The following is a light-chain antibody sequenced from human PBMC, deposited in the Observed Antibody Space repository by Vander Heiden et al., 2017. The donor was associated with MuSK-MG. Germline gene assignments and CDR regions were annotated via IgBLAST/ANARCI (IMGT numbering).Light chain of an antibody. CDR2: EDD. V-gene: IGLV6-57*01. J-gene: IGLJ2*01. Sequence: NFMLTQPHSVSESPGKTVIISCTRTSGSIVASYVQWYQLRPGSSPTTLIYEDDQRPSGVPDRFSGSVDSSSTSESLNISGLKAEDESYYYSMYYNDKTVIFGGGTKLTVL. CDR1: SGSIVASY. CDR3: MYYNDKTVI.